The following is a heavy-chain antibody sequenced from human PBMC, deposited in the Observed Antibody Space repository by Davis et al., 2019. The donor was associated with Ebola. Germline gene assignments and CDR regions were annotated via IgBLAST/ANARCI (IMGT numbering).Heavy chain of an antibody. CDR3: ARGPYSSGWVNWFDP. Sequence: ASVKVSCKASGYIFSNYAIHWVRQAPGQGLEWIGWLNPGNGNTKYMPNLQGRVTLTRDTSASTAYLDLSSLTSEDTAVYYCARGPYSSGWVNWFDPWGQGTLVTVSS. J-gene: IGHJ5*02. CDR2: LNPGNGNT. CDR1: GYIFSNYA. V-gene: IGHV1-3*01. D-gene: IGHD6-19*01.